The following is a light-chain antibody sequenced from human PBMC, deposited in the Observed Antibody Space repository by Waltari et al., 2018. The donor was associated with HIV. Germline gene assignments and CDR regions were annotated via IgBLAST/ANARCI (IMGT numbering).Light chain of an antibody. V-gene: IGLV2-8*01. CDR2: EVS. CDR3: SSFAGAGV. CDR1: SSDVGGHNY. J-gene: IGLJ2*01. Sequence: SALTQPPSASGSPGQSVTISCTGTSSDVGGHNYVSWYQQHPGKAPKLIIYEVSNRPSGVPDRFSGSKSGNTASLTVSGLQAEDEADYYCSSFAGAGVFGGGTKLTVL.